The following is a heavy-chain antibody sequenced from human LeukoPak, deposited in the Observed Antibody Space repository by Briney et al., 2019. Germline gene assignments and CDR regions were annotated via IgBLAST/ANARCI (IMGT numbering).Heavy chain of an antibody. Sequence: SETLSLTCTVSGGSISSYYWSWIRQPPGKGPEWIGYIYYSGSTNYNPSLKSRVTISVDTSKNQFSLKLSSVTAADTAVYYCARDQGGTVDYWGQGTLVTVSS. J-gene: IGHJ4*02. CDR3: ARDQGGTVDY. V-gene: IGHV4-59*01. D-gene: IGHD3-16*01. CDR1: GGSISSYY. CDR2: IYYSGST.